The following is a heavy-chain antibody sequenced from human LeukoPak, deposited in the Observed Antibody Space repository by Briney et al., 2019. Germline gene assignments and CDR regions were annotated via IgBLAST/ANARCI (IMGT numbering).Heavy chain of an antibody. CDR3: ARDKNPGIAAD. CDR2: IYSGGSA. D-gene: IGHD6-25*01. V-gene: IGHV3-53*01. J-gene: IGHJ4*02. Sequence: GGSLRLSCAASGFTFSSYAMSWARQAPGKGLEWFSVIYSGGSAFYADSVKGRFTISRDNSKNTLYLQMNSLRAEDTAVYYCARDKNPGIAADWGQGTLVTVSS. CDR1: GFTFSSYA.